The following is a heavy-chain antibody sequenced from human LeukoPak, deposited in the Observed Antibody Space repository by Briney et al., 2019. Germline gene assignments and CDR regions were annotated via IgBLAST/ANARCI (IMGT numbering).Heavy chain of an antibody. CDR2: VYPRDSDA. CDR1: GFRFADYW. J-gene: IGHJ4*02. Sequence: GESLRISCKTSGFRFADYWIAWVRQMPGKGLEWMAIVYPRDSDARYSPSFQGQVTISADKSNNTAYLQWNTLKASDGAIYYCARHRGGSTWYSDLDFWGQGTMVTVSS. CDR3: ARHRGGSTWYSDLDF. V-gene: IGHV5-51*01. D-gene: IGHD6-13*01.